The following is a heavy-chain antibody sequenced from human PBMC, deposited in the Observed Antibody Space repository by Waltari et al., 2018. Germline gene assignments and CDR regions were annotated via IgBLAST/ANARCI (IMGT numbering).Heavy chain of an antibody. Sequence: QVQLQESGPGLVKPSETLSLTCTVSGGSISSYYWSWIRQPPGQGLEWIGYIYYSGSTNYNPSLKSRVTISVDTSKNQFSLKLSSVTAADTAVYYCARSYYYDSSGYYYYYYYMDVWGKGTTVTVSS. D-gene: IGHD3-22*01. J-gene: IGHJ6*03. V-gene: IGHV4-59*01. CDR3: ARSYYYDSSGYYYYYYYMDV. CDR1: GGSISSYY. CDR2: IYYSGST.